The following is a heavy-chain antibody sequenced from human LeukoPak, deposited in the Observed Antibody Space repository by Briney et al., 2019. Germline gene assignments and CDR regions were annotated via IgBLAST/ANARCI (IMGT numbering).Heavy chain of an antibody. CDR3: ARLRKYSGYDYFDS. V-gene: IGHV5-51*01. D-gene: IGHD5-12*01. CDR2: IYPGDSDN. J-gene: IGHJ4*02. CDR1: EYNFNFYW. Sequence: GESLKISCSGSEYNFNFYWIAWVRQRPGKGLELMGLIYPGDSDNRYSPSFEGQATISADKSISAAYLQWSSLKASDTAMYYCARLRKYSGYDYFDSWGQGTLVTVSS.